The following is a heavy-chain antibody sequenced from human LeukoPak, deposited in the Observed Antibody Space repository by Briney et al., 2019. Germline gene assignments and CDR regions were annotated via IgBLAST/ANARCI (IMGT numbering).Heavy chain of an antibody. D-gene: IGHD1-26*01. Sequence: GGSLRLSCAASGFTFSSCAMSWVRQAPGKGLEWVSTIIDSGNSIYYADSAEGRFTISRDNSKNTLYLQMNSLRAGDTAVYYCAKDPIFSGSYGVFNYWGLGTLVTVSS. CDR3: AKDPIFSGSYGVFNY. CDR2: IIDSGNSI. V-gene: IGHV3-23*01. CDR1: GFTFSSCA. J-gene: IGHJ4*02.